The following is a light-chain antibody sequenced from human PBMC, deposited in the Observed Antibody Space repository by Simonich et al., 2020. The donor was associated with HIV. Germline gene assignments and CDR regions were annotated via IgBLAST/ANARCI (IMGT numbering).Light chain of an antibody. CDR3: QESYSTWT. V-gene: IGKV1-13*02. Sequence: ALPFAPSPFSPSGSVGDRVNITGRARQGISRALAWYQQKPGKAPKLLIYDASSLESGVPSRFSGSGSGTDFTLTISSLQPEDFATYYCQESYSTWTFGQGTKVEIK. CDR1: QGISRA. J-gene: IGKJ1*01. CDR2: DAS.